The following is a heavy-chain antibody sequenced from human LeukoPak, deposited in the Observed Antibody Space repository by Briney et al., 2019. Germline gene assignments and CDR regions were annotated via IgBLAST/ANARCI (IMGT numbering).Heavy chain of an antibody. J-gene: IGHJ4*02. Sequence: GGSLRLSCAASGFTFSSYGMHWVRHAPGKGLEWVSGINWNGGSTGYADSVKGRFTISRDNAKNSLYLQMNSLRAEDTALYYCARESPYYDFWSGYLVHWGQGTLVTVS. D-gene: IGHD3-3*01. CDR3: ARESPYYDFWSGYLVH. V-gene: IGHV3-20*04. CDR1: GFTFSSYG. CDR2: INWNGGST.